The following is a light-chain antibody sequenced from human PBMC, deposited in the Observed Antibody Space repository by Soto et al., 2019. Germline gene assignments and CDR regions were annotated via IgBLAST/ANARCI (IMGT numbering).Light chain of an antibody. CDR3: CSYANSNTYV. CDR1: SSDIGGYNF. J-gene: IGLJ1*01. Sequence: QSALTQPASVSGSPGQSITISCTGTSSDIGGYNFVSWYQHHPGEAPKLMIFEVTKRPSGISNRFSGSKSGSTASLTISGLQSDDEADYFCCSYANSNTYVFGTGTKLTVL. CDR2: EVT. V-gene: IGLV2-14*01.